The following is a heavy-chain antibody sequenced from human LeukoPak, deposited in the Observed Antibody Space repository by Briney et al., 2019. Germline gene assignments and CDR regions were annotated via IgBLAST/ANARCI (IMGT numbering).Heavy chain of an antibody. D-gene: IGHD6-13*01. J-gene: IGHJ6*03. Sequence: GASVKVSCKASGYTFTSYGISWVRQAPGQGLEWMGWISAYNGNTNYAQKLQGRVTMTTDTSTSTAYMELRSLRSDDTAVYYCARRGIAAAGTEDYYYYMDVWGKGTTVTVSS. CDR3: ARRGIAAAGTEDYYYYMDV. CDR2: ISAYNGNT. CDR1: GYTFTSYG. V-gene: IGHV1-18*01.